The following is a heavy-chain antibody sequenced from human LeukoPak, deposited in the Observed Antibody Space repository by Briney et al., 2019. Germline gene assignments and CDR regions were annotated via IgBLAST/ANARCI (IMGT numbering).Heavy chain of an antibody. CDR3: ARGPSSSWYPNLNWFDP. J-gene: IGHJ5*02. Sequence: GGSLRLSCVVSGFTLSSYAMSWVRQAPGRGLEWVGRIKSKTDGGTTDYAAPVKGRFAISRDDSKNTLYLQMNSLRAEDTAVYYCARGPSSSWYPNLNWFDPWGQGTLVTVSS. CDR1: GFTLSSYA. V-gene: IGHV3-15*01. D-gene: IGHD6-13*01. CDR2: IKSKTDGGTT.